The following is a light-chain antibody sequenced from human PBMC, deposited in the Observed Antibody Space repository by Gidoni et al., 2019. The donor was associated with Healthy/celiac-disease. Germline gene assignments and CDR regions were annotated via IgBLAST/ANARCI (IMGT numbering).Light chain of an antibody. Sequence: EMAFTQSPGPLALSPGERATLSCRASQSVTTSNLAWYQQKPGQAPRLHIYGASSRATGIPDRCSRSGSLTVFTLTISKLELEDLPVYYWQHYGSSPRTFGQGTKVEIK. CDR3: QHYGSSPRT. CDR2: GAS. CDR1: QSVTTSN. J-gene: IGKJ1*01. V-gene: IGKV3-20*01.